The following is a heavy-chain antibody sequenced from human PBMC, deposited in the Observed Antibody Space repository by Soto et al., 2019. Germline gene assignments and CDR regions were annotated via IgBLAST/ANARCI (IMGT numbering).Heavy chain of an antibody. J-gene: IGHJ4*02. CDR1: GFTFSSYW. D-gene: IGHD3-3*01. CDR2: IKQDGSEK. V-gene: IGHV3-7*01. CDR3: ARAGSSTYYDFWSGFRPPRYFDY. Sequence: GGSLRLSCAASGFTFSSYWMSWVRQAPGKGLEWVANIKQDGSEKYYVDSVKGRFTISRDNAKNSLYLQMNSLRAEDTAVYYCARAGSSTYYDFWSGFRPPRYFDYWGQGTLVTVSS.